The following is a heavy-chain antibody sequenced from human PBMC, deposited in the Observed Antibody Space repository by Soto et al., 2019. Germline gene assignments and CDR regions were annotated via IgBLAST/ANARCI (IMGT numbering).Heavy chain of an antibody. CDR2: IYYSGST. V-gene: IGHV4-31*03. D-gene: IGHD2-2*01. J-gene: IGHJ6*02. Sequence: QVQLQESGPGLVKPSQTLSLTCTVSGGSISSGGYYWSWIRQHPGKGLEWIGYIYYSGSTYYNPSLRGRVTRSVDTSKNQFSRKRRSGTAADTAVYYWARLPLGSTSCRRGGMDVSGQGPTVTVSS. CDR1: GGSISSGGYY. CDR3: ARLPLGSTSCRRGGMDV.